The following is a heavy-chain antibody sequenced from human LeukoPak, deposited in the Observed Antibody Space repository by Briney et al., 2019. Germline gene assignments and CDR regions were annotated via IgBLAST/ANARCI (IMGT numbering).Heavy chain of an antibody. Sequence: PGGSLRLSCAASGFTFSSYAMSWVRQAPGKGLEWVSAISGSGGSTYYADSVKGRFTISRDNSKNTLYLRMNSLRAEDTAVYYCAKEKGIAVAGTPLGSYGMDVWGQGTTVTVSS. V-gene: IGHV3-23*01. D-gene: IGHD6-19*01. CDR2: ISGSGGST. J-gene: IGHJ6*02. CDR3: AKEKGIAVAGTPLGSYGMDV. CDR1: GFTFSSYA.